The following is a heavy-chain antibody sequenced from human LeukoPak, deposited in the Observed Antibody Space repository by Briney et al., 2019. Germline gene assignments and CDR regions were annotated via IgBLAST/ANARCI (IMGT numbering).Heavy chain of an antibody. CDR2: ISGSDGST. D-gene: IGHD5-12*01. Sequence: GGSLRLSCAASGFTFSSYAMSWVRQAPGKGLEWVPVISGSDGSTYYADSVKGRFTMSRDNSQNTLFLQMNSLRVEDTAVYYCAKARGHPWPSYYFDYWGQGTLVTVSS. J-gene: IGHJ4*02. V-gene: IGHV3-23*01. CDR1: GFTFSSYA. CDR3: AKARGHPWPSYYFDY.